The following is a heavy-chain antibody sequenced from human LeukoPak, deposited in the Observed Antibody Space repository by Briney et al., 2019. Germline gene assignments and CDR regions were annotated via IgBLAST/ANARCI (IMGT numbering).Heavy chain of an antibody. CDR2: IYYSGST. Sequence: SETLSLTCTVSGGSVSSGSYYWSWIRQPPGKGLEWIGYIYYSGSTNYNPSLKSRVTISVDTSKNQFSLKLSSVTAADTAVYYYARAPRGFYDYWGQGTLVTVSS. CDR3: ARAPRGFYDY. CDR1: GGSVSSGSYY. V-gene: IGHV4-61*01. J-gene: IGHJ4*02. D-gene: IGHD3-3*01.